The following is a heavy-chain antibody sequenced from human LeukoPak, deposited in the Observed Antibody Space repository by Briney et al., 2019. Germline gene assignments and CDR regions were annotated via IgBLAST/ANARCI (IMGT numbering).Heavy chain of an antibody. D-gene: IGHD6-19*01. CDR3: ATSQTTSGRYGNAFDI. CDR1: GFTFSSYW. V-gene: IGHV3-7*01. CDR2: IKQDGSEK. J-gene: IGHJ3*02. Sequence: GGSLRLSCAAPGFTFSSYWMSWFRQAPGKGLEWVANIKQDGSEKYYVDSVKGRFTISRDNAKNSLYLQMNSLRAEDTAVYYCATSQTTSGRYGNAFDIWGQGTVVTVST.